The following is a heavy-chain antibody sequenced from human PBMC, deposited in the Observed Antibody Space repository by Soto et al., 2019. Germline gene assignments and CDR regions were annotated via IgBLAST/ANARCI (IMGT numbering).Heavy chain of an antibody. CDR3: ARDLINWNREDYYYYGMDV. J-gene: IGHJ6*02. V-gene: IGHV1-2*02. Sequence: ASVKVYCKASGYSFTGYYMHWVRQAPGQGLEWMGWINPNSGGTNYAQKFQGRVTMTRDTSISTAYMELSRLRSDDTAVYYCARDLINWNREDYYYYGMDVWGQGTTVTVSS. D-gene: IGHD1-20*01. CDR1: GYSFTGYY. CDR2: INPNSGGT.